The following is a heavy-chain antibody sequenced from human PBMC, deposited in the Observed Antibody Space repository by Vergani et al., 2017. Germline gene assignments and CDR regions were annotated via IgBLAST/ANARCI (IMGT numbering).Heavy chain of an antibody. J-gene: IGHJ4*02. D-gene: IGHD3-9*01. V-gene: IGHV1-46*03. Sequence: QVQVVQSGAEVKKSGASVKVSCKTSGYNFSNYYMHWVRQAPGQGLEWMGIINPSGGHTNYEQKFQGRVTMTRDTSTSTVYMELRSLRAEDTAIYYCARGDYGILTGYRYWGQGTLVTVSA. CDR2: INPSGGHT. CDR1: GYNFSNYY. CDR3: ARGDYGILTGYRY.